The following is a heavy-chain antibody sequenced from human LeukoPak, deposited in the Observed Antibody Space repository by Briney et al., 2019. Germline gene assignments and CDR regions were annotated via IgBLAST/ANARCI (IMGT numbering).Heavy chain of an antibody. CDR3: IRVHY. CDR2: ISSDGSNT. J-gene: IGHJ4*02. V-gene: IGHV3-74*01. Sequence: PGGSLRLSCAVSGFTFNKYYMHWVRQAPGKGLVWVSRISSDGSNTNYADSVKGRFTISRDNAKNTLYLQMNSLRAEDTAVYYCIRVHYWGQGALVTVSS. CDR1: GFTFNKYY.